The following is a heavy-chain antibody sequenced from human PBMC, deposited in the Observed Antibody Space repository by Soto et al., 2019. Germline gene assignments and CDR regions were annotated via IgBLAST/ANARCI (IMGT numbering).Heavy chain of an antibody. Sequence: PGGSLRLSCVASGFTFGAFAMTWVRQAPGKGLEWVSSIASSAVDTYNAPAVKGRFTTSRDNSKNTLYLQMNSLRAEDTAVYYSAHQRPMRPWKYWGQGTLVTVSS. CDR2: IASSAVDT. J-gene: IGHJ4*02. CDR3: AHQRPMRPWKY. V-gene: IGHV3-23*01. CDR1: GFTFGAFA. D-gene: IGHD1-1*01.